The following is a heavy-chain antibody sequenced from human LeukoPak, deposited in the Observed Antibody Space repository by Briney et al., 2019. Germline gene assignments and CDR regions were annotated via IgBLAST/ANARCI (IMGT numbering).Heavy chain of an antibody. J-gene: IGHJ4*02. CDR1: GGTFSIYA. CDR2: IIPIFGTA. CDR3: ARRVNCGGDCYGDHFDY. Sequence: SVKLPFKASGGTFSIYAISWVRQAPGQGLEWMGGIIPIFGTANYAQKFQGRVTITTDESTSTAYMELSSLRSEDTAVYYCARRVNCGGDCYGDHFDYWGQGTLVTVSS. V-gene: IGHV1-69*05. D-gene: IGHD2-21*02.